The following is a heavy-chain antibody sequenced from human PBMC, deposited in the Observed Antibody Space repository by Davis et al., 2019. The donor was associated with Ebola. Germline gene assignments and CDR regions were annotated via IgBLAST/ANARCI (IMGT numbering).Heavy chain of an antibody. CDR2: ISPSGGST. CDR1: GFTFSSYA. Sequence: GESLKISCAASGFTFSSYAMSWVRQAPGKGLEWVSAISPSGGSTYYADSVKGRLTISRDNSMTTLYLQMNSLRAEDTAVYYCARDRRDGYNPFDYWGQGTLVTVSS. CDR3: ARDRRDGYNPFDY. J-gene: IGHJ4*02. V-gene: IGHV3-23*01. D-gene: IGHD5-24*01.